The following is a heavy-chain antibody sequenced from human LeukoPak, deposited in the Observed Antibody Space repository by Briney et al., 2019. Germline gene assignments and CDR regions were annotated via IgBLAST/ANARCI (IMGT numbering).Heavy chain of an antibody. CDR2: IYSGGST. Sequence: GGSLRLSGAASGFTVSSNHMSWVRQAPGKGLEWVSVIYSGGSTDYADSVKGRFTISRDNLKNTLYLQMNSLRAEDTAVYYCARGPAGYNWGQGTLVTFSS. V-gene: IGHV3-53*01. CDR3: ARGPAGYN. J-gene: IGHJ4*02. CDR1: GFTVSSNH. D-gene: IGHD1-1*01.